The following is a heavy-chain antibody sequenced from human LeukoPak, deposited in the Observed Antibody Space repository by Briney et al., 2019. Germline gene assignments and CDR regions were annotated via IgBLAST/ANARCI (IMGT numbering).Heavy chain of an antibody. V-gene: IGHV3-74*01. CDR2: ISGDGSST. J-gene: IGHJ5*02. CDR3: ARPSVGFDP. Sequence: GGSLRLSCADSGFTFSNYWMHWVRQAPGKGLVWVSRISGDGSSTSYADSVKGRFTISRDNAKNTLYLQMNSLRAEDTAVYYCARPSVGFDPWGQGTLVTVSS. CDR1: GFTFSNYW.